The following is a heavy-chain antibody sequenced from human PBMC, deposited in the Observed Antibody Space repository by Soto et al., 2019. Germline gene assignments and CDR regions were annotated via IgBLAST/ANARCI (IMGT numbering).Heavy chain of an antibody. J-gene: IGHJ6*02. D-gene: IGHD3-10*01. CDR2: IYYSGST. CDR1: GGSISSDDYY. Sequence: PSETLSLTCTVSGGSISSDDYYWSWIRQPPGKGLEWIGYIYYSGSTYYNPSLKSRVTISVDTSKNQFSLKLSSVTAADTAVYYCAREPTYYYGSGAGYGMDVWGQGTTVTSP. CDR3: AREPTYYYGSGAGYGMDV. V-gene: IGHV4-30-4*01.